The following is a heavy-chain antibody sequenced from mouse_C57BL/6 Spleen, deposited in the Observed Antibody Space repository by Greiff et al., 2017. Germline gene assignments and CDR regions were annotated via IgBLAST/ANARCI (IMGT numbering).Heavy chain of an antibody. V-gene: IGHV7-3*01. CDR2: IRNKANGYTT. D-gene: IGHD1-1*01. J-gene: IGHJ1*03. Sequence: EVQGVESGGGLVQPGGSLSLSCAASGFTFTDYYMSWVRQPPGKALEWLGFIRNKANGYTTEYSASVKGRFTISRDNSQSILYLQMNALRAEDSATYYCARSTVVARGYFDVWGTGTTVTVSS. CDR1: GFTFTDYY. CDR3: ARSTVVARGYFDV.